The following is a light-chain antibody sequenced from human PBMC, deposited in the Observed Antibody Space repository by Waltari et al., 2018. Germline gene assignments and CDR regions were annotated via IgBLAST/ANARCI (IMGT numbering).Light chain of an antibody. J-gene: IGLJ3*02. CDR3: AAWNDSPNGWV. Sequence: QSVLTQPPSASGTPGQRVTISCSGSSSNIGTNTVNWYQHLPGTAPTLLIYSNTLRPSGAPDRFSGSKSGTSASRASSGPQSEDEADYYCAAWNDSPNGWVFGGGTKLTVL. CDR2: SNT. V-gene: IGLV1-44*01. CDR1: SSNIGTNT.